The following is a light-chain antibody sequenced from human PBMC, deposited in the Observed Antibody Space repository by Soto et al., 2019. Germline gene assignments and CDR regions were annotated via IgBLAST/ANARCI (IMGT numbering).Light chain of an antibody. Sequence: AIQMTQAPSSLSASVGDRVSITDRASQDVGNELGWYQQKPGKAPNLLMYGASTLQSGVPSRFSGSRSGTDFTLTISSLQPEDFATYYCLQDRNYPRTFGQGTKVDIK. J-gene: IGKJ1*01. V-gene: IGKV1-6*01. CDR2: GAS. CDR1: QDVGNE. CDR3: LQDRNYPRT.